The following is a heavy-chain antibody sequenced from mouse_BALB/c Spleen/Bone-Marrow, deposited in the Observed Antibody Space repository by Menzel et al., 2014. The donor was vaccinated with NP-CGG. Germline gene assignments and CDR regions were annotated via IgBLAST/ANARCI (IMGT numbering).Heavy chain of an antibody. J-gene: IGHJ3*01. V-gene: IGHV5-17*02. Sequence: EVQVVESGGGLVQPGGSRELSCAASGFTFSSFGMHWVRQAPEKGLEWVAYISSGSSTIYYADTVKGRFTISRDNPKNTLFLQMTSLRSEDTAMYYCARGAARATWFAYWGQGTLVTVSA. D-gene: IGHD3-1*01. CDR3: ARGAARATWFAY. CDR1: GFTFSSFG. CDR2: ISSGSSTI.